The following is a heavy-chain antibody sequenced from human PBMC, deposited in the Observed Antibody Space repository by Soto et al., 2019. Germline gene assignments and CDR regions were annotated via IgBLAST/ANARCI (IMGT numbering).Heavy chain of an antibody. Sequence: QVQLVESGGGVVQPGRSLRLTCVASGFTFSSYGMSWVRQAPGKGLEWVAIISYDGSLKYYGDSVKGRFTISRDNSRNTLYLQMHSLRAEDTDVYYCAKEIISVSGPWYFDNWGQGTLVTVSS. D-gene: IGHD6-19*01. J-gene: IGHJ4*02. CDR2: ISYDGSLK. CDR3: AKEIISVSGPWYFDN. CDR1: GFTFSSYG. V-gene: IGHV3-30*18.